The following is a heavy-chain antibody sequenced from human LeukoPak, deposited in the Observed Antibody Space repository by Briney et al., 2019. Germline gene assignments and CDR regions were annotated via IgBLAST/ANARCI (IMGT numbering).Heavy chain of an antibody. J-gene: IGHJ4*02. CDR1: GYTFTGYY. D-gene: IGHD3-22*01. V-gene: IGHV1-18*04. Sequence: GASVKVSCKASGYTFTGYYMHWVRQAPGQGLEWMGWISAYNGNTNYAQKLQGRVTMTTDTSTSTAYMELRSLRSDDTAVYYCARDRRDSSGYYYRFDYWGQGTLVTVSS. CDR2: ISAYNGNT. CDR3: ARDRRDSSGYYYRFDY.